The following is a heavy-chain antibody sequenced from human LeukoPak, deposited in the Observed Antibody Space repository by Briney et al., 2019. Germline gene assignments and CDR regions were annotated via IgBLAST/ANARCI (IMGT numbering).Heavy chain of an antibody. CDR3: ATSRGSWPDYFDY. CDR1: GFTFSSYE. D-gene: IGHD6-13*01. J-gene: IGHJ4*02. CDR2: ISTSGSTI. V-gene: IGHV3-48*03. Sequence: GGSLRLSCAASGFTFSSYEMNWVRQAPGKGLDWVSYISTSGSTIYYADSVKGRFTISRDNAKNSLYLQMNSLRAEDTAVYYCATSRGSWPDYFDYWGQGTLVTVSS.